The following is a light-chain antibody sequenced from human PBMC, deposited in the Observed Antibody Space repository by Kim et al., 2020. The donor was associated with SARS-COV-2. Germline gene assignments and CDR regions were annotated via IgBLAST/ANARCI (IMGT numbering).Light chain of an antibody. Sequence: ASVGHRVTIPCRASQSIGGWLAWYQQKPGKAPKLLIYDASSVESGVPSRFSGSGSGTEFTLTISSLQPDDSATYYCQHHSSYPITFGQGTRLEIK. CDR3: QHHSSYPIT. CDR1: QSIGGW. CDR2: DAS. J-gene: IGKJ5*01. V-gene: IGKV1-5*01.